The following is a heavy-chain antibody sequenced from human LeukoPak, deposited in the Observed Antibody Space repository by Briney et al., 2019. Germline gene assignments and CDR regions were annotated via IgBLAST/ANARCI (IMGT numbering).Heavy chain of an antibody. D-gene: IGHD5-18*01. J-gene: IGHJ3*02. CDR3: ARGPGYSYGFIPSAFDI. CDR1: GYTFTVYY. CDR2: INPNSGGT. V-gene: IGHV1-2*02. Sequence: ASVKVSCKASGYTFTVYYMHWVRQAPGQGLEWMGWINPNSGGTNYAQKFQGRVTMTRDTSISTAYMELSRLRSDDTAVYYCARGPGYSYGFIPSAFDIWGQGTMVTVSS.